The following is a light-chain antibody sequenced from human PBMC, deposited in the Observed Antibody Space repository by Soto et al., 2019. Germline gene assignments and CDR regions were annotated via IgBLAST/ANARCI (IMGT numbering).Light chain of an antibody. CDR1: SSDVGGYNF. V-gene: IGLV2-8*01. J-gene: IGLJ1*01. Sequence: QSALTQPPSASGSPGQSVTISCTGTSSDVGGYNFVSWYQQHPGKAPKLMIYEVSKRPSGVPDRFSGSKSDNTASLTASGLQAEDEADYYCSSYAGSNTRFGTGTKLTVL. CDR2: EVS. CDR3: SSYAGSNTR.